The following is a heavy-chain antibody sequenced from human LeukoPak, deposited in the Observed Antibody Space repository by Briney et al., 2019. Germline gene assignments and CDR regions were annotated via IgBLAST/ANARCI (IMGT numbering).Heavy chain of an antibody. Sequence: PGGSLRLSCAASGFSFSEYPMSWIRQAPGKGLEWVSYISGGSDIIYYADSVKGRSTVSRDNAKHSLYLQMNSLRADDTAVYYCAREWDYLGGNYDTWGQGTLVTVSS. J-gene: IGHJ5*02. D-gene: IGHD2-21*02. CDR3: AREWDYLGGNYDT. CDR1: GFSFSEYP. CDR2: ISGGSDII. V-gene: IGHV3-11*01.